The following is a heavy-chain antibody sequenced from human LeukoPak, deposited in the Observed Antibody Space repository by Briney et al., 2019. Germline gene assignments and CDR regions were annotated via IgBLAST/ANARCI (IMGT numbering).Heavy chain of an antibody. CDR3: AKEGGSMTPCDF. J-gene: IGHJ4*02. CDR1: GFTFSAYG. Sequence: GGSLRLSCAASGFTFSAYGMNWVRQAPGKRLEWVSAISADGKRPYYADSVKGRFTISRDNSKNTLYLQTNNLRAEDTAMYYCAKEGGSMTPCDFWGQGTLVTVSS. D-gene: IGHD5-12*01. V-gene: IGHV3-23*01. CDR2: ISADGKRP.